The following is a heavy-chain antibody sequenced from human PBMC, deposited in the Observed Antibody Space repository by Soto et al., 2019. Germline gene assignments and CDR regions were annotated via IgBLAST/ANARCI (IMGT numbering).Heavy chain of an antibody. CDR2: IGDSGSWT. V-gene: IGHV3-23*01. CDR1: GFTFNNYA. D-gene: IGHD3-3*01. Sequence: PGGSLRLSCAASGFTFNNYAMTWVRQAPGKGLDWVSAIGDSGSWTYFAASVKGRFTISRDNSNNALYLQMNSLRVEDTAVYYCAKARAQYYDFWSGYPVDYWGQGTLVTVSS. CDR3: AKARAQYYDFWSGYPVDY. J-gene: IGHJ4*02.